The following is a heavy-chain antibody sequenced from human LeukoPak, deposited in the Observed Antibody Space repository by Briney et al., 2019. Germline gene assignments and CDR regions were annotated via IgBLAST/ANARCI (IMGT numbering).Heavy chain of an antibody. CDR2: IYHSGST. J-gene: IGHJ3*02. Sequence: SETLSLTCTVSGYSISSGYYWGWIRQPPGKGLEWIGSIYHSGSTYYNPSLKSRVTISVDTSKNQFSLKLSSVTAADTAVYYCARAGEGAFDIWGQGTMVTVSS. V-gene: IGHV4-38-2*02. CDR1: GYSISSGYY. D-gene: IGHD3-10*01. CDR3: ARAGEGAFDI.